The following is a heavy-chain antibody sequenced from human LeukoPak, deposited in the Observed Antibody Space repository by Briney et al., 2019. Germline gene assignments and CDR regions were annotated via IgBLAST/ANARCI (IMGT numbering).Heavy chain of an antibody. D-gene: IGHD6-19*01. CDR3: ARSYSSGYFDY. V-gene: IGHV3-53*01. Sequence: GGSLRLSCAASGFTVSSNYMSWVRQAPGKGLEWVSVIYSGGSTYYADSVKCRFTISRDNSKNTLYLQMNSLRAEDTAVYYCARSYSSGYFDYWGQGTLVTVSS. J-gene: IGHJ4*02. CDR2: IYSGGST. CDR1: GFTVSSNY.